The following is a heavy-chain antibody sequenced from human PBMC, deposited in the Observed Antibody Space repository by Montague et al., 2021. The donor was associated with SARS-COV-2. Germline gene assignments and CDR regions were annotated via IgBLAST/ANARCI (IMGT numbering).Heavy chain of an antibody. D-gene: IGHD6-13*01. V-gene: IGHV4-39*07. CDR1: GGSLETSGYY. Sequence: SETLSLTCSVSGGSLETSGYYWGWIRQPPGKGLEWIVSMHYSGATFYNPSLKSRDTMSLDTSKNHFSLNLTSVTAADTAVYFCARDSKGGRQLGNWFDPWGQGTLVTVSS. CDR2: MHYSGAT. CDR3: ARDSKGGRQLGNWFDP. J-gene: IGHJ5*02.